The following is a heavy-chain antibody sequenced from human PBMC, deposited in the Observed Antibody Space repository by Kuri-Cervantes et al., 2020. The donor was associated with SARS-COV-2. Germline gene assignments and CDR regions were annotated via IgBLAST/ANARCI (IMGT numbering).Heavy chain of an antibody. CDR1: GYTFTSYG. Sequence: ASVKVSCKASGYTFTSYGISWVRQAPGQGLEWMGWISTYNGNTNYAQKLQGRVTMTTDTSTSTAYMGLRSLRSDDTAVYYCAREVQRRKPFDYWGQGTLVTVSS. CDR3: AREVQRRKPFDY. CDR2: ISTYNGNT. V-gene: IGHV1-18*04. D-gene: IGHD6-25*01. J-gene: IGHJ4*02.